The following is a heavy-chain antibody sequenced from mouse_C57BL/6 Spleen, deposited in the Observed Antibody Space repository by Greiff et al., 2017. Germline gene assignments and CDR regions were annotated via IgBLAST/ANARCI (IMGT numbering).Heavy chain of an antibody. CDR3: ARNDPYGYDGLMDY. D-gene: IGHD2-2*01. J-gene: IGHJ4*01. CDR1: GFSLTSYG. Sequence: QVQLKQSGPGLVQPSQSLSITCTVSGFSLTSYGVHWVRQSPGKGLEWLGVIWSGGSTDYNAAFISRLSISKDNSKSQVFFKMNSLQADDTTIYYCARNDPYGYDGLMDYWGQGTSVTVSS. CDR2: IWSGGST. V-gene: IGHV2-2*01.